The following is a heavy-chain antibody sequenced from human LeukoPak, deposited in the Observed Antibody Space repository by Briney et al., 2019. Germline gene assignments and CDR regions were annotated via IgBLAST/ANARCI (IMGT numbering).Heavy chain of an antibody. Sequence: ASVKVSRKASGYTFNSHGISWVRQPPGQGLEWMGWISAYNGDTNYAQKFQGRVTLTTDRTTSTAYLELRSLRSDDTSVYYCARAYTRYSSSWYSPSYYLDYWGQGTLVTVSS. V-gene: IGHV1-18*04. J-gene: IGHJ4*02. CDR3: ARAYTRYSSSWYSPSYYLDY. CDR1: GYTFNSHG. CDR2: ISAYNGDT. D-gene: IGHD6-13*01.